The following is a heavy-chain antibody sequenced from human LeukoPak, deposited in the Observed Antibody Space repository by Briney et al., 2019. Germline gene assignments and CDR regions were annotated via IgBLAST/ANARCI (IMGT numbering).Heavy chain of an antibody. J-gene: IGHJ6*03. Sequence: GAPVKVSCKASGYTFTGYYMHWVRQAPGQGLEWMGWINPNSGGTNYAQKFQGRVTMTRDTSISTAYMELSRLRSDDTAVYYCARGLQYYYYYYYMDVWGKGTTVTISS. V-gene: IGHV1-2*02. CDR1: GYTFTGYY. CDR2: INPNSGGT. D-gene: IGHD2-21*02. CDR3: ARGLQYYYYYYYMDV.